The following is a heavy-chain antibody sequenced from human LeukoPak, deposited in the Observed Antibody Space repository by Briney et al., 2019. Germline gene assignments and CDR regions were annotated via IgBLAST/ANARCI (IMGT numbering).Heavy chain of an antibody. D-gene: IGHD6-19*01. CDR3: VKDRYSSGFSSYFDY. CDR1: GFTFSSSA. J-gene: IGHJ4*02. Sequence: GGSLRLSSPASGFTFSSSAMTRVRQAPGKGLEYVSAISTNGGSTYYADSVKGRFSISRDNSKNTLYLQMSTLRTEDTAVYYCVKDRYSSGFSSYFDYWGQGTLVTVSS. V-gene: IGHV3-64D*09. CDR2: ISTNGGST.